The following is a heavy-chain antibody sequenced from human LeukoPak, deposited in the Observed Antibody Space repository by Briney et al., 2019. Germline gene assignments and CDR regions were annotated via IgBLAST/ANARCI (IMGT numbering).Heavy chain of an antibody. J-gene: IGHJ4*02. D-gene: IGHD3-22*01. CDR3: ARQDYYDSSGEGFDY. CDR1: VASISSSSYY. V-gene: IGHV4-39*01. CDR2: IHYSDSSN. Sequence: SETLSLTCTVSVASISSSSYYWGWIRQPPGKGLEWIGSIHYSDSSNYNPSYNPSLKSRVTISVDTSKNQFSLKLSSVTAADTAVYYCARQDYYDSSGEGFDYWGQGTLVTVSS.